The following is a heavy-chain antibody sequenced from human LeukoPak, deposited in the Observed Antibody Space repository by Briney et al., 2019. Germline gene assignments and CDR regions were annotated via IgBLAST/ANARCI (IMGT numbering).Heavy chain of an antibody. J-gene: IGHJ4*02. CDR1: GFTFSNYA. D-gene: IGHD3-22*01. CDR3: ARSRIANDSSGYYFKFDY. Sequence: GGPLRLSCAGFGFTFSNYAIHWVRQAPGKGLEWVAAISFDGSKSYYAESVKGRFSISRDNSRDTLYLQMSSLAVEDTAIYYCARSRIANDSSGYYFKFDYWGQGALVTVSS. CDR2: ISFDGSKS. V-gene: IGHV3-30*15.